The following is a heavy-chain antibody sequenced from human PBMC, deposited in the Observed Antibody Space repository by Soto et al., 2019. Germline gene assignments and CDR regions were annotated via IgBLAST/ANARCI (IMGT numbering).Heavy chain of an antibody. Sequence: EVQLLDSGGGLVQPGSSVRLSCAASGFTFSSYAMSWVRQAPGKGLEWVSGITSGDSTHYADSVKGRFTISRDNAKNTVYLQMNSVRAEDTAVYYCAKRYSVNWYAGYFYQMDVWGKGTTVTVSS. D-gene: IGHD2-2*02. V-gene: IGHV3-23*01. CDR2: ITSGDST. CDR1: GFTFSSYA. J-gene: IGHJ6*03. CDR3: AKRYSVNWYAGYFYQMDV.